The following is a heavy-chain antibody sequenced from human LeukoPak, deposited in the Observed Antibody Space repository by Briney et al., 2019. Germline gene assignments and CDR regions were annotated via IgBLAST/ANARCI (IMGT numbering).Heavy chain of an antibody. CDR3: AKSEEDAWSDAFDI. Sequence: GGSLRLSCAASGFTVSSNYMSWVRQAPGKGLEWVSVIYSGGSTYYADSVKGRFTISRDNSKNTLYLQMNSLRPEDTAVYYCAKSEEDAWSDAFDIWGQGTMVTVSS. CDR2: IYSGGST. V-gene: IGHV3-53*05. CDR1: GFTVSSNY. J-gene: IGHJ3*02. D-gene: IGHD2-15*01.